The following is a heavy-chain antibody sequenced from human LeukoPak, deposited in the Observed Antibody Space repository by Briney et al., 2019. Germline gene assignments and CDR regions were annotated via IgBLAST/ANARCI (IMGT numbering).Heavy chain of an antibody. CDR3: ASTYCSSTSCPFDP. CDR2: ISAYNGNT. CDR1: GYTFTSYG. Sequence: ASVKVSCKASGYTFTSYGISWVRQAPGQGLEWMGWISAYNGNTYYAQKLQGRVTMTTDTSTSTAYMELRSLRSDDTAVYYCASTYCSSTSCPFDPWGQGTLVTVSS. J-gene: IGHJ5*02. V-gene: IGHV1-18*01. D-gene: IGHD2-2*01.